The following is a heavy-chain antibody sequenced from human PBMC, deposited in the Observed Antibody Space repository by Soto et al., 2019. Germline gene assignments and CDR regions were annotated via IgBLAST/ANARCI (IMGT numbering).Heavy chain of an antibody. J-gene: IGHJ5*02. CDR2: ISNSGST. Sequence: PSETLSLTCTVSGDSISYYHWTWIRQPPGKGLELIGYISNSGSTNYNPSLKSRVTISVDTSKNQFSLKLSSVTAADTAVYYCARTPTPWGQGTLVTSPQ. V-gene: IGHV4-59*12. CDR3: ARTPTP. CDR1: GDSISYYH. D-gene: IGHD1-26*01.